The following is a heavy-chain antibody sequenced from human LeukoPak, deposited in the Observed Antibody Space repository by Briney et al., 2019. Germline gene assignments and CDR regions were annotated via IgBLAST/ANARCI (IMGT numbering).Heavy chain of an antibody. J-gene: IGHJ4*02. CDR3: ASPGAYY. CDR1: GFTFSTYA. V-gene: IGHV3-23*01. CDR2: VTGNGAST. Sequence: PGGPLRLSCAASGFTFSTYAMSWVRQAPGKGLEWVSAVTGNGASTHYADSVKGRFTIFRDNSKNTLYLQMGSLRAEDMAVYYCASPGAYYWGQGTLVTGSS.